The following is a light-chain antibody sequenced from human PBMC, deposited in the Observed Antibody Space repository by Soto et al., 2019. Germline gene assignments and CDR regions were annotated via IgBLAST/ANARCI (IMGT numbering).Light chain of an antibody. Sequence: EIVLTQSPGTLSLSPGERATLSCRASQSVSSSYLAWYQQKPGQAPRLLIYGASSRATGIPDRFSGSGSGTDFTLTISRLEPEDFAAYYCQQDGSSPPPFTFGPGTKVDIK. CDR3: QQDGSSPPPFT. V-gene: IGKV3-20*01. J-gene: IGKJ3*01. CDR1: QSVSSSY. CDR2: GAS.